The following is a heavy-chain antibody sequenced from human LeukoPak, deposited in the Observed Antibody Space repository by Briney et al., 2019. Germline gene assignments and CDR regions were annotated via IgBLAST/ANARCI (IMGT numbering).Heavy chain of an antibody. J-gene: IGHJ5*02. CDR2: IYYSGST. V-gene: IGHV4-59*01. CDR1: GGSFSGYY. Sequence: SETLSLTCAVYGGSFSGYYWSWIRQPPGKGLEWIGYIYYSGSTNYNPSLKSRVTISVDTSKNQFSLKLSSVTAADTAVYYCARGTLNYDYATWGQGTLVTVSP. CDR3: ARGTLNYDYAT. D-gene: IGHD3-16*01.